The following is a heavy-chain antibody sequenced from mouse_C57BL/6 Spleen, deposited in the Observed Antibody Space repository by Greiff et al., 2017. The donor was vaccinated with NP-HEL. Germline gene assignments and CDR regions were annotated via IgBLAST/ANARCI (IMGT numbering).Heavy chain of an antibody. J-gene: IGHJ1*03. CDR3: ARALYYGNGFDV. D-gene: IGHD2-1*01. CDR1: GYTFTDHT. Sequence: VKLMESDAELVKPGASVKISCKVSGYTFTDHTIHWMKQRPEQGLEWIGYIYPRDGSTKYNEKLKGKATLTADKSSSTAYMQLNSLTSEDSAVYFCARALYYGNGFDVWGTGTTVTVSS. CDR2: IYPRDGST. V-gene: IGHV1-78*01.